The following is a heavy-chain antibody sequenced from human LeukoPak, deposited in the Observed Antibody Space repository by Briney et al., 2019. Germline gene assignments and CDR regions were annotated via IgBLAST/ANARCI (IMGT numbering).Heavy chain of an antibody. CDR2: IIPIFGTA. Sequence: SVKVSCTASGGTFSSYAISWVRQAPGQGLEWMGGIIPIFGTANYAQKFQGRVTITADESTSTAYMELSSLRSEDTAVYYCARDRDTYYYDSSGYAFDYWGQGTLVTVSS. J-gene: IGHJ4*02. V-gene: IGHV1-69*13. CDR1: GGTFSSYA. D-gene: IGHD3-22*01. CDR3: ARDRDTYYYDSSGYAFDY.